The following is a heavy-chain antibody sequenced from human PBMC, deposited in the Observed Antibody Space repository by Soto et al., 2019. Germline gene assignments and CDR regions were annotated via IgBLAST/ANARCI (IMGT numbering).Heavy chain of an antibody. J-gene: IGHJ6*02. CDR3: AREHSSGWYQPYYYYYGMDV. Sequence: GASVKVSCKASGGTFSSYAISWVRQAPGQGLEWMGGIIPIFGTANYAQKFQGRVTITADESTSTAYMELSSLRSEDTAVYYCAREHSSGWYQPYYYYYGMDVWGQGTTVTVSS. CDR1: GGTFSSYA. D-gene: IGHD6-19*01. CDR2: IIPIFGTA. V-gene: IGHV1-69*13.